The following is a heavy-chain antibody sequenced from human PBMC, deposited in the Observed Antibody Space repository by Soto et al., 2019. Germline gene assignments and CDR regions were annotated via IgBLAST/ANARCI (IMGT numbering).Heavy chain of an antibody. CDR1: GFTFSSYA. D-gene: IGHD6-19*01. V-gene: IGHV3-23*01. CDR3: AKESEIAVAVWENWFDP. Sequence: EVQLLESGGGLVQPGGSLRLSCAASGFTFSSYAMSWVRQAPGKGLEWVSAISGSGGSTYYADSVKGRFTISRDNSKNTLYLQMNSLRAEDTAVYYCAKESEIAVAVWENWFDPWGQGILVTVSS. J-gene: IGHJ5*02. CDR2: ISGSGGST.